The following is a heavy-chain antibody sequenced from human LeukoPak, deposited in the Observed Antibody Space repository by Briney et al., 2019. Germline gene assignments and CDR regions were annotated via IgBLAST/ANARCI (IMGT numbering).Heavy chain of an antibody. CDR1: GGSFSNYY. J-gene: IGHJ4*02. CDR3: ARGNVDTDRWDLDY. Sequence: SETLSLTCAVYGGSFSNYYWSWIRQPPGKGLEWIGEISHSGSTNYNPSLTSRVTISVDTSKNQFSLKLSSVTAADTAVYYCARGNVDTDRWDLDYWGQGTLVTVSS. CDR2: ISHSGST. V-gene: IGHV4-34*01. D-gene: IGHD5-18*01.